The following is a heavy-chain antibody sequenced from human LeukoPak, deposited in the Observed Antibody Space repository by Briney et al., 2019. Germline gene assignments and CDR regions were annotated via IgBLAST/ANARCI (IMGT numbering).Heavy chain of an antibody. J-gene: IGHJ4*02. D-gene: IGHD6-6*01. V-gene: IGHV4-34*01. CDR3: ARILPGISARFWTDY. CDR1: GGSFSGYY. Sequence: ASETLSLTCAVYGGSFSGYYWSWIRQPPGKGLEWIGEINHSGSTNYNPSLKSRVTISVDTSKNQFSLKLSSVTAADTAVYYCARILPGISARFWTDYGRQGTRVTVFS. CDR2: INHSGST.